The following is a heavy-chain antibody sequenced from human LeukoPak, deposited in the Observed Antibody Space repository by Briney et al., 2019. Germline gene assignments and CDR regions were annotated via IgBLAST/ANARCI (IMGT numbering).Heavy chain of an antibody. Sequence: PSETLSLTCTVSGGSISSSSYYWGWIRQPPGKGLEWIGSIYYSGSTYYNPSLKSRVTISVDMSKNQFSLKLSSVTAADTAVYYCAASNCGGDCYYGYYYYGMDVWGQGTTVTVSS. CDR3: AASNCGGDCYYGYYYYGMDV. D-gene: IGHD2-21*02. J-gene: IGHJ6*02. V-gene: IGHV4-39*01. CDR1: GGSISSSSYY. CDR2: IYYSGST.